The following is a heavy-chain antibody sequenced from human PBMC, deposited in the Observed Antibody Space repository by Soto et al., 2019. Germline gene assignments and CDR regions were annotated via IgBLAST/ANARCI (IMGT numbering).Heavy chain of an antibody. Sequence: QVQLVQSGAEVKKPGSSVKVSCKASGGTFSSYTISWVRQAPGQGLEWMGRIIPILGIANYAQKFQGRVTIXAXXSTSTAYMELSSLRSEDTAVYSCARASGYRGWFDPWGQGTLVTVSS. CDR2: IIPILGIA. D-gene: IGHD3-10*01. CDR1: GGTFSSYT. J-gene: IGHJ5*02. CDR3: ARASGYRGWFDP. V-gene: IGHV1-69*02.